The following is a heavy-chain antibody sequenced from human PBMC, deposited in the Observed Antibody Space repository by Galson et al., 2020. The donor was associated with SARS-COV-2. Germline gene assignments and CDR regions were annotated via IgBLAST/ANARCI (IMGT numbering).Heavy chain of an antibody. V-gene: IGHV1-69*13. Sequence: SVKVSCKASGGTFSSYAISWVRQAPGQGLEWMGGIIPIFGTANYAQKFQGRVTITADESTSTAYMELSSLRSEDTAVYYCARGGWQTYYYCYYMDVWGKGTTVTVSS. J-gene: IGHJ6*03. CDR1: GGTFSSYA. CDR2: IIPIFGTA. CDR3: ARGGWQTYYYCYYMDV. D-gene: IGHD5-12*01.